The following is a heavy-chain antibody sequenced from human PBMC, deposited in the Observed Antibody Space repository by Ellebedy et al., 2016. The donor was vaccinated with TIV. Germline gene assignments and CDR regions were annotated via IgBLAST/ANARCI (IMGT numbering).Heavy chain of an antibody. J-gene: IGHJ4*02. V-gene: IGHV1-69*04. Sequence: ASVKVSCKASGGTFSMYALNWVRQAPGQGLEWMGRIIPILGMTNYAQKFQGRVTITADRSTTTAYMDLSSLRSEDTAMYFCAITGNSGGLPDYWGQGTLVTVSS. CDR1: GGTFSMYA. CDR2: IIPILGMT. CDR3: AITGNSGGLPDY. D-gene: IGHD1-14*01.